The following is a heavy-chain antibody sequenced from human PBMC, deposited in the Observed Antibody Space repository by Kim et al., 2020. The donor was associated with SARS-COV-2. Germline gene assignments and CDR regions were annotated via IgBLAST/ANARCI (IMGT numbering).Heavy chain of an antibody. CDR1: GFTFSSYD. CDR3: ARQYPTTILTGSYGMDV. J-gene: IGHJ6*02. V-gene: IGHV3-13*01. Sequence: GGSLRLSCAASGFTFSSYDMHWVRQATGKGLEWVSAIGTAGDTYYPGSVKGRFTISRENAKNSLYLQMNSLRAGDTAVYYCARQYPTTILTGSYGMDVWGREAAVSVSS. D-gene: IGHD3-9*01. CDR2: IGTAGDT.